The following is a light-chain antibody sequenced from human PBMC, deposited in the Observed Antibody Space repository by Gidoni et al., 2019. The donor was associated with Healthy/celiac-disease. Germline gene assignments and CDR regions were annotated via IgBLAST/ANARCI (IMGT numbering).Light chain of an antibody. CDR2: AVS. CDR1: SSDVGGYNY. CDR3: CSYAGSYTLV. V-gene: IGLV2-11*01. Sequence: QSALPQPRSVSGSPGPSVTISCTGTSSDVGGYNYVSWYQQHPGKAPKLMIYAVSKRPSGVPDRFSGSKSGNTASLTISGLQAEEEADYYCCSYAGSYTLVFGGGTKLTVL. J-gene: IGLJ2*01.